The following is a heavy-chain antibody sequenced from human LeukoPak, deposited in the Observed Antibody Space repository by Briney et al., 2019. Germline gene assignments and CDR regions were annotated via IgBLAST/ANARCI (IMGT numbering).Heavy chain of an antibody. CDR3: ARERLGIIQH. CDR2: INHSGST. CDR1: GGSFSGYY. J-gene: IGHJ1*01. Sequence: SETLSLTCAVYGGSFSGYYWSWIRQPPGKGLEWIGEINHSGSTNYNPSLKSRVTISVDRSKNQFSLKLSSVTAADTAVYYCARERLGIIQHWGQGTLVTVSS. V-gene: IGHV4-34*01. D-gene: IGHD6-19*01.